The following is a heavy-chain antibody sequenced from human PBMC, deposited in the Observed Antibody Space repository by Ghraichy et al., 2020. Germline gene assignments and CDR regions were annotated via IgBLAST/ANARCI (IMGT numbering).Heavy chain of an antibody. D-gene: IGHD4-23*01. V-gene: IGHV3-48*02. CDR2: ITSSSSRI. CDR1: GFTFSSYS. CDR3: ARASTVVRFFYFAGMDV. Sequence: GGSLRLSCVGSGFTFSSYSMNWVRQSPGKGLEWVSYITSSSSRIFYADSVKGRFTISRDNAQNSLSLQMNSLRDEDTAVYYCARASTVVRFFYFAGMDVWGQGTTVTVSS. J-gene: IGHJ6*02.